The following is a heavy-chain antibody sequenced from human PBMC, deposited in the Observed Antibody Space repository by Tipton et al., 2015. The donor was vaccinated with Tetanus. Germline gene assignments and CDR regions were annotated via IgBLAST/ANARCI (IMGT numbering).Heavy chain of an antibody. V-gene: IGHV3-23*01. D-gene: IGHD2-21*02. J-gene: IGHJ2*01. CDR1: GFTFSSYA. CDR3: AKDPSLAYCGGDCYL. Sequence: SLRLSCAASGFTFSSYAMSWVRQAPGKGLEWVSAISGSGGSTYYADSVKGRFTISRDNSKNTLYLQMNSLRAEDTAVYYCAKDPSLAYCGGDCYLWGRGTLVTVSS. CDR2: ISGSGGST.